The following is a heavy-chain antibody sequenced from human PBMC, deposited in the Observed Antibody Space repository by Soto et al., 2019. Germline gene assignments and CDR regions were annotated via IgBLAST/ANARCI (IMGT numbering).Heavy chain of an antibody. D-gene: IGHD2-15*01. Sequence: SRPTLVNPTQTLTLTGTFSGLSLSTSVVGVGWIRQPPGKALEWLALIYWDDDKRYSPSLKSRLTITKDTSKNQVVLTMTNMDPVDTATYYCAHSSAVAVVDAFDIWGQGTMVTVSS. CDR1: GLSLSTSVVG. V-gene: IGHV2-5*02. CDR3: AHSSAVAVVDAFDI. CDR2: IYWDDDK. J-gene: IGHJ3*02.